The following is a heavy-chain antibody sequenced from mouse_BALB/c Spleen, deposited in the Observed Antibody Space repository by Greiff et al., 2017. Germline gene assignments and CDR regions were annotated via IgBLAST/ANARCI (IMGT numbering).Heavy chain of an antibody. D-gene: IGHD4-1*01. CDR2: IYPGDGDT. CDR3: ARKVWEYLDY. V-gene: IGHV1-80*01. J-gene: IGHJ2*01. Sequence: QVQLQQSGAELVRPGSSVKISCKASGYAFRSYWMNWVKQRPGQGLEWIGQIYPGDGDTNYNGKFKGKATLTADKSSSTAYMQLSSLTSEDSAVYFCARKVWEYLDYWGQGTTLTVSS. CDR1: GYAFRSYW.